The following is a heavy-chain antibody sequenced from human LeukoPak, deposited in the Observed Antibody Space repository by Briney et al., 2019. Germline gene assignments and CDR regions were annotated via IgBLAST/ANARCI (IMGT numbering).Heavy chain of an antibody. Sequence: GGSLRLSCAASGFTFGNYAMNWVRQAPGKGLEWVSTISGGGGTTYYADSVKGRFTISRDNSKNTLYMQMNSLRAEDTAVYYCAKGRRDGYNFDFDHWGQGTLVTVSS. D-gene: IGHD5-24*01. CDR2: ISGGGGTT. CDR3: AKGRRDGYNFDFDH. J-gene: IGHJ4*02. CDR1: GFTFGNYA. V-gene: IGHV3-23*01.